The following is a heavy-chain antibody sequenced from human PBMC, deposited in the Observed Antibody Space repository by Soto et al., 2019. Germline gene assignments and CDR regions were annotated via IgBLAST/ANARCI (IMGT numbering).Heavy chain of an antibody. CDR1: GYTFTSYG. V-gene: IGHV1-18*01. CDR2: ISAYNGNT. CDR3: ARDSPGVQLEILAAAFGI. D-gene: IGHD1-1*01. J-gene: IGHJ3*02. Sequence: GASVKVSCKASGYTFTSYGISWVRQAPGQGLEWMGWISAYNGNTNYAQKLQGRGTMTTDISTSTAYMELRSRRSDDTAISYCARDSPGVQLEILAAAFGIWGQGTMVTVSS.